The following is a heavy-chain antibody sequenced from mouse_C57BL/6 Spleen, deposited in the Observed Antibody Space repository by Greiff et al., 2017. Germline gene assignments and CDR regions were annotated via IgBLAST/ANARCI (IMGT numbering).Heavy chain of an antibody. CDR1: GYSFTGYY. Sequence: EVQLQQSGPELVKPGASVKISCKASGYSFTGYYMNWVKQSPEKSLEWIGEINPSTGGTTYNQKFKAKATLTVDKSSSTAYMQLKSLTSEDSAVYYCATLITTVVARDWYFDVWGTGTTVTVSS. V-gene: IGHV1-42*01. CDR3: ATLITTVVARDWYFDV. CDR2: INPSTGGT. D-gene: IGHD1-1*01. J-gene: IGHJ1*03.